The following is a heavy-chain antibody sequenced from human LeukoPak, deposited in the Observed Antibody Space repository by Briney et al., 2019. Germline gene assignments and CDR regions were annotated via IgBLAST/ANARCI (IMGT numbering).Heavy chain of an antibody. CDR1: GFTFSSYA. CDR3: ARSARQTYTDFDS. D-gene: IGHD6-6*01. CDR2: ISGSGGST. Sequence: AGGSLRLSCVASGFTFSSYAMTWVRQAPGKGLEWVSAISGSGGSTYYADSVKGRFTISRDNSKNTLYVQMNSLRAEDTAVYYCARSARQTYTDFDSWGRGTLVTVSS. J-gene: IGHJ4*02. V-gene: IGHV3-23*01.